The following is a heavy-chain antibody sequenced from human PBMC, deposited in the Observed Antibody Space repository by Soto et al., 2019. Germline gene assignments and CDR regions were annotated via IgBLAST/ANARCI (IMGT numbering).Heavy chain of an antibody. CDR1: GYTFTSYG. CDR2: ISAYNGNT. D-gene: IGHD1-26*01. J-gene: IGHJ6*02. Sequence: QVQLVQSGAEVKKPGASVKVSCKASGYTFTSYGISWVRQAPGQGLEWMGWISAYNGNTNYAKKLQGRVTMTTDTSKSTAYMELRSLRSDDTAVYYCARDLRRWELLGGGYYGMDVWGQGTTVTVS. V-gene: IGHV1-18*01. CDR3: ARDLRRWELLGGGYYGMDV.